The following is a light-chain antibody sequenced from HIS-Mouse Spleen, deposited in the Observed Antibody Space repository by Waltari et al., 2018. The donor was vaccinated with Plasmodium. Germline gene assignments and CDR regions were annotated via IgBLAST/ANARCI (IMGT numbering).Light chain of an antibody. CDR1: SSDVGGYNY. Sequence: QSVLTQPASVSGSPGQSITISCTGTSSDVGGYNYVSWYQQHPGKAPKPVIYEVSNGPSGVSKCFPGSKAVEAASLTISGFQAAEEADYYCSSDTSSITLGFCGGTKLTVL. CDR3: SSDTSSITLG. CDR2: EVS. V-gene: IGLV2-14*01. J-gene: IGLJ3*02.